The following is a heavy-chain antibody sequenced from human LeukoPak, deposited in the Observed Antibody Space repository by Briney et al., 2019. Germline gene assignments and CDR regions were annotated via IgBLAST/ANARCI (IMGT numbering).Heavy chain of an antibody. D-gene: IGHD2-2*01. Sequence: PSQTLSLPCTVSGGSISSGGYYWSWIRQHPGEGLGWIGYIYYSGSSYYNPSLKSRVTISVDTSKNQFSLKLSSVTAADTAVYYCGGVPAAPYNWFDPWGQGTLVTVSS. CDR2: IYYSGSS. J-gene: IGHJ5*02. V-gene: IGHV4-31*03. CDR1: GGSISSGGYY. CDR3: GGVPAAPYNWFDP.